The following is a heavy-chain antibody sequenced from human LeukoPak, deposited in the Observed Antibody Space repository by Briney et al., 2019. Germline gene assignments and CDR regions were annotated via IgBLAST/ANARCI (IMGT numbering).Heavy chain of an antibody. CDR1: VYTFTSYG. Sequence: GASVKVSCKASVYTFTSYGISWVRQAPGPGREWMGWISTSNGNTNYAHKLQGRVTMTTDTSTSTAYMELRSLRSDDTAVYYCARQGRDYYDSSGYYLLWYFDLWGRGPLVPVSS. V-gene: IGHV1-18*01. J-gene: IGHJ2*01. CDR3: ARQGRDYYDSSGYYLLWYFDL. D-gene: IGHD3-22*01. CDR2: ISTSNGNT.